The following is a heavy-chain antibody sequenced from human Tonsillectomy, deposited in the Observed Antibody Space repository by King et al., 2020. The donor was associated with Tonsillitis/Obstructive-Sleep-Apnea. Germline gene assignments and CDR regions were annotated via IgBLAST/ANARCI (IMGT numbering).Heavy chain of an antibody. CDR1: GFTFSDYY. J-gene: IGHJ4*02. CDR3: AKGGLDTVTTYFN. Sequence: VQLVESGGGLVKPGGSLRLSCAASGFTFSDYYMSWIRQAPGKGLEGVSYISGISTYTNYADSVKGRFTISRDNAKNSLYLQMNSLRAEDTAVYYCAKGGLDTVTTYFNWGQGTTVTVSS. D-gene: IGHD4-17*01. V-gene: IGHV3-11*05. CDR2: ISGISTYT.